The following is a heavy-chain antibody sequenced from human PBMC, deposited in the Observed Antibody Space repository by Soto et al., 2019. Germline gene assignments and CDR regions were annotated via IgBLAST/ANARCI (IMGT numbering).Heavy chain of an antibody. V-gene: IGHV3-21*01. J-gene: IGHJ6*02. CDR3: AREETAWPLAYGLDV. CDR1: GFSLSTYT. Sequence: GGSLRPSYEASGFSLSTYTVHRLRGAPGKGLEWVSSIGRRSAIYYAAAVKGRCTISRDNAKKSVSLQLNSLRDEDTAGYYCAREETAWPLAYGLDVWGQGTTVTVSS. D-gene: IGHD2-21*02. CDR2: IGRRSAI.